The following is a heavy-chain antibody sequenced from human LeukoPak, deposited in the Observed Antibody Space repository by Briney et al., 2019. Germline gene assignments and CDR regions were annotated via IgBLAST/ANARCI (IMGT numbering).Heavy chain of an antibody. CDR3: ARGNRRGYYLGYYYYMYV. J-gene: IGHJ6*03. D-gene: IGHD3-22*01. Sequence: ASVKVSCKASGYTFTNYAINWVRQAPGQGLEWMGWIHTNTGNPTYAQGFTGRFVFSLDTSVSTAYLQISSLKAEDTAVYYCARGNRRGYYLGYYYYMYVWGKGTTVTVSS. V-gene: IGHV7-4-1*02. CDR1: GYTFTNYA. CDR2: IHTNTGNP.